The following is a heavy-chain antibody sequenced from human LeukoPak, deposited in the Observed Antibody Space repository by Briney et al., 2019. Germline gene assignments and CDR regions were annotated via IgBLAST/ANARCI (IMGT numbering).Heavy chain of an antibody. V-gene: IGHV4-4*02. J-gene: IGHJ4*02. CDR2: IYHSGST. D-gene: IGHD5-24*01. CDR1: GGSISSGNW. CDR3: ARGARAGYNLEPFDY. Sequence: SGTLSLTCAVSGGSISSGNWWSWVRQPPGKGLEWIGEIYHSGSTNYNPSLKSRVTISVDKSKNQFSLKLSSVTAADTAVYYCARGARAGYNLEPFDYWGQGTLVTVSS.